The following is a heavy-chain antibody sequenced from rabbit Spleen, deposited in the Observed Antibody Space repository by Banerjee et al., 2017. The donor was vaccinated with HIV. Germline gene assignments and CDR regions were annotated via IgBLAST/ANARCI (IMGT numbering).Heavy chain of an antibody. CDR3: ARRDYASSSYYDL. CDR1: GFDFSSNA. J-gene: IGHJ3*01. Sequence: QEQLEESGGGLVKPGASLTLTCTASGFDFSSNAMCWVRQAPGKRPEWIACIYDGDGSTYYASWVNGRFTLSKTSSITVTLQMTSLTAADTATYFCARRDYASSSYYDLWGQGTLVTVS. CDR2: IYDGDGST. V-gene: IGHV1S47*01. D-gene: IGHD8-1*01.